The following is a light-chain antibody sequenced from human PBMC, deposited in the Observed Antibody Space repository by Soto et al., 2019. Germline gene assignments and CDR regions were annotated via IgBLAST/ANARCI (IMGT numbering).Light chain of an antibody. V-gene: IGKV3-15*01. CDR3: QQYNSWPRT. Sequence: EVVMTQSPATLSVSPGERATFSCRASESVGSNLAWYQQKPGQAPSLLIYTTSTRASGVPARFSGGGSGTEFTLTINSLQTEDFGLYYCQQYNSWPRTFGQGTKVDIK. CDR1: ESVGSN. CDR2: TTS. J-gene: IGKJ1*01.